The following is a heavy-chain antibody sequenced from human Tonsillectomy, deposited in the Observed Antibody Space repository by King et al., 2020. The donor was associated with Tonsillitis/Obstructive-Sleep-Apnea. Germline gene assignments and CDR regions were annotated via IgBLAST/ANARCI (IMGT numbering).Heavy chain of an antibody. CDR3: AKPRGITGTTSVDAFDI. CDR1: GFPFSSYA. V-gene: IGHV3-23*04. CDR2: ISGSGGST. Sequence: VQLVESGGGLVQPGGSLRLSCAASGFPFSSYAMSWVRQAPGKGLEWVSAISGSGGSTYYADSVKGRFTISRDNSKNTLYLQMNSLRAEDTAVYYCAKPRGITGTTSVDAFDIWGQGTMVTVSS. J-gene: IGHJ3*02. D-gene: IGHD1-7*01.